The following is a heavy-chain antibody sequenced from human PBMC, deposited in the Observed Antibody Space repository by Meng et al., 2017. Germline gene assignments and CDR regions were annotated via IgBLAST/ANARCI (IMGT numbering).Heavy chain of an antibody. CDR2: ISYDGSNK. J-gene: IGHJ6*02. CDR3: ARDALRLGELSLFGPLGYYYYYGMDV. V-gene: IGHV3-30*01. Sequence: GESLKISCAASGFTFSSYAMHWVRQAPGKGLEWVAVISYDGSNKYYADSVKGRFTISRDKSKNTLYLQMNSLRAEDTAVYYCARDALRLGELSLFGPLGYYYYYGMDVWGQGTTVTVSS. CDR1: GFTFSSYA. D-gene: IGHD3-16*02.